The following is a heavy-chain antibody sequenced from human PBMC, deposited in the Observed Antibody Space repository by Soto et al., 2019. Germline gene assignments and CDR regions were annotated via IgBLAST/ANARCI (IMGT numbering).Heavy chain of an antibody. D-gene: IGHD1-1*01. V-gene: IGHV4-34*01. J-gene: IGHJ3*02. CDR2: MSHSGGT. Sequence: QVQLQQWGAGLLKPSETLSLTCAVYGGFVSSGSYYWSWTRQPPGKGLEWIGEMSHSGGTHCNPSLKSRVTVPVDTSKSPFSLKMSSVTAADTALYYCARVERGTATTVVDAFDIWGPGTMVTVSS. CDR1: GGFVSSGSYY. CDR3: ARVERGTATTVVDAFDI.